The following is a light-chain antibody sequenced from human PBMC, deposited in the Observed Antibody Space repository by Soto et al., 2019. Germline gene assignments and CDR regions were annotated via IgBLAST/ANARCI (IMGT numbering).Light chain of an antibody. V-gene: IGKV3-15*01. J-gene: IGKJ4*01. CDR1: QSISSN. Sequence: EILMTQSPATLSVSPGERATLSCRASQSISSNLAWYQEKPGQAPRLLIYGASTRATGIPARFSGRGSGTEFTLSISSLQSEDSAIYYCQQYHNWPPLTFVGGTKVEIK. CDR2: GAS. CDR3: QQYHNWPPLT.